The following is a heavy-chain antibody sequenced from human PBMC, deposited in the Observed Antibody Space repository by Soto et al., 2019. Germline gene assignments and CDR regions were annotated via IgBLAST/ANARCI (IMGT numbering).Heavy chain of an antibody. CDR2: IYYSGTT. CDR1: GGFISSGGYY. CDR3: ARDESATDAFDI. D-gene: IGHD5-12*01. V-gene: IGHV4-31*03. Sequence: QVQLQESGPGLVKPSQTLSLTCTVSGGFISSGGYYWSWIRQNPGKGLEWIGYIYYSGTTNYNPSLKSRLTISVDTSKNQFSLKLNSMTAADTAVYYCARDESATDAFDIWGQGTMVTVSS. J-gene: IGHJ3*02.